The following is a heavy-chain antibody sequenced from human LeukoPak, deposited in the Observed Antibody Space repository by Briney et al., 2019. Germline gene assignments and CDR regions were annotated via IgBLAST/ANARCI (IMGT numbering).Heavy chain of an antibody. CDR2: INQDGSEK. J-gene: IGHJ4*02. CDR3: ARDYRGAAAGTDY. D-gene: IGHD6-13*01. Sequence: GGSLRLSCAASGFTFGSYWVTWVRQAPGKGLEWVANINQDGSEKYYVDSVGGRFTISRDNAKNSLYLQMNSLRAEDTALYHCARDYRGAAAGTDYWGQGTLVTVSS. V-gene: IGHV3-7*03. CDR1: GFTFGSYW.